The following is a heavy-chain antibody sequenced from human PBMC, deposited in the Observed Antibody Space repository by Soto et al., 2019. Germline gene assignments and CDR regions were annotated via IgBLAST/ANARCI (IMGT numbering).Heavy chain of an antibody. D-gene: IGHD6-13*01. J-gene: IGHJ4*02. Sequence: PGGSLRLSCAASGFTFSSYAMHWVRQAPGKGLEWVAVISYDGSNKYYADSVKGRFTISRDNSKNTLYLQMNSLRAEDTAMYYCARGRGMAAKGNFDYWGQGTLVTVSS. CDR1: GFTFSSYA. CDR3: ARGRGMAAKGNFDY. CDR2: ISYDGSNK. V-gene: IGHV3-30-3*01.